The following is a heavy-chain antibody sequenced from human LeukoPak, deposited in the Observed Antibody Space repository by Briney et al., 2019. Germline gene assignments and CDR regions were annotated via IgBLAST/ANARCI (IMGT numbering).Heavy chain of an antibody. V-gene: IGHV3-48*01. J-gene: IGHJ4*02. CDR1: GFTFSTYG. Sequence: GGSLRLSCAASGFTFSTYGMSWVRQAPGQGLEWISYITSSSSTMFYADSVRGRFTISRDNAKNSLYLQMNSLRAEDTAVYYCARDVKSYTSGASYFDYWGQGSLVTVSS. D-gene: IGHD6-19*01. CDR3: ARDVKSYTSGASYFDY. CDR2: ITSSSSTM.